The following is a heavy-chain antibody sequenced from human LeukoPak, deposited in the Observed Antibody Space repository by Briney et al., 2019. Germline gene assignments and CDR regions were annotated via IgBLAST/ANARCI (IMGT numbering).Heavy chain of an antibody. CDR3: ARGAYGDYDY. CDR1: GFTFSSYA. V-gene: IGHV3-23*01. CDR2: ISARGDST. Sequence: GGSLRLSCAASGFTFSSYAVSWVRQAPGKGLEWVSAISARGDSTYYADSVEGRFTISKDNSKNTLYLQMNSLRAEDTALYYCARGAYGDYDYWGQGTLVTVSS. D-gene: IGHD4-17*01. J-gene: IGHJ4*02.